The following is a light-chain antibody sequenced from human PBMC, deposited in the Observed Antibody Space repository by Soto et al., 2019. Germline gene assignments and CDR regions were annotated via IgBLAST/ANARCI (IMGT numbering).Light chain of an antibody. CDR1: SSDIGDYDY. CDR3: CSYAGYYTFVV. V-gene: IGLV2-11*01. CDR2: DVS. J-gene: IGLJ2*01. Sequence: QSVLTQPASMSGSPGQSITISCTGTSSDIGDYDYVSWYQHHPGKVPKLMIYDVSKRPSGVPDRFSGSKSGNTASLTISGLQAEDEADYYCCSYAGYYTFVVFGGGTKVTVL.